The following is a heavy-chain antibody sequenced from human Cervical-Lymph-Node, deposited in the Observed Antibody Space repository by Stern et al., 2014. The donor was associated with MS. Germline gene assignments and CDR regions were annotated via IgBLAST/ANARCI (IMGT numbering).Heavy chain of an antibody. V-gene: IGHV3-30-3*01. CDR3: ARDNGNSSGWSFFFQR. Sequence: DQLVESGGGVVQPGRSLRLSCAASGFTFSSYAMHWVRQAPGKGLEWVAVISYDGSNKYYADSVKGRFTISRDNSKNTLYLQMNSLRAEDTAVYYCARDNGNSSGWSFFFQRWGQGTLVTVSS. CDR2: ISYDGSNK. J-gene: IGHJ1*01. CDR1: GFTFSSYA. D-gene: IGHD6-19*01.